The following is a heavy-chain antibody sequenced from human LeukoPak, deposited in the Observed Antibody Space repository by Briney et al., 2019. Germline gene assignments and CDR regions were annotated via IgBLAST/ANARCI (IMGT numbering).Heavy chain of an antibody. J-gene: IGHJ4*02. CDR2: IKQDGSEK. CDR1: GFTFSSYW. V-gene: IGHV3-7*01. Sequence: PGGSLRLSCAASGFTFSSYWMSWVRQAPGKGLEWVANIKQDGSEKYYVDSVKGRFTISRDNAKNSLYLQMNSLRAEDTAVYYCARDLYDGSGYYAYWGQGTLVTVSS. D-gene: IGHD3-22*01. CDR3: ARDLYDGSGYYAY.